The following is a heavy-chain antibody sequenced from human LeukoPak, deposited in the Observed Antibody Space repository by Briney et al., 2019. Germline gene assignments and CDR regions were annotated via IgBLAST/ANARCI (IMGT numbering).Heavy chain of an antibody. Sequence: KTSETLSLTCTVSGGSISSYYWSWIRQPPGKGLEWIGYIYYSGSTNYNPSLKSRVTISVDTSKNQLSLKLSSVTAADTAVYYCARVRQGAFDIWGQGTMVTVSS. J-gene: IGHJ3*02. CDR3: ARVRQGAFDI. CDR2: IYYSGST. V-gene: IGHV4-59*01. CDR1: GGSISSYY. D-gene: IGHD3-10*01.